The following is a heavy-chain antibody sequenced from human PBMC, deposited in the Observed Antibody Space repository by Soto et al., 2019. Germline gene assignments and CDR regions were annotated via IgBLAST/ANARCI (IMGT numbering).Heavy chain of an antibody. CDR1: GYTFSNYN. J-gene: IGHJ6*03. Sequence: QEQLVQSGAEVKKPGAPVKVSCKASGYTFSNYNINWVRQASGQGLEWMGWMNPDSGNTGYAEKFQGRVTMTRNRSISTAYMELSGLRSEDTAVYYCARVAASAPSFYYHYMDVWGKGTTVTVSS. V-gene: IGHV1-8*01. CDR3: ARVAASAPSFYYHYMDV. D-gene: IGHD6-25*01. CDR2: MNPDSGNT.